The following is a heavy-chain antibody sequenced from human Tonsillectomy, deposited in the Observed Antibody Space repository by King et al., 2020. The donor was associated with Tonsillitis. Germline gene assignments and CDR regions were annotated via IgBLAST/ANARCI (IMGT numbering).Heavy chain of an antibody. D-gene: IGHD5-18*01. Sequence: VQLVESGGGLVQPGGSLRLSCAASGFTFSTYWMHWVRQAPGKGLVWVSRIGSDGKSTTYADSVKGRFTISRDNANNKLYLQMNGLRAEDTAVYYCARVDAALVFGGTALLGDGGQGTLVTVSS. CDR3: ARVDAALVFGGTALLGD. CDR1: GFTFSTYW. CDR2: IGSDGKST. V-gene: IGHV3-74*03. J-gene: IGHJ4*02.